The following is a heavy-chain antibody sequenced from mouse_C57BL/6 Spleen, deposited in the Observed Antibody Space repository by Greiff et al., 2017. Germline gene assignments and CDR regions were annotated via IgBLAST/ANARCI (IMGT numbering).Heavy chain of an antibody. V-gene: IGHV1-80*01. D-gene: IGHD1-1*01. CDR3: ARGGGSTVVAFDY. J-gene: IGHJ2*01. CDR2: IYPGDGDT. CDR1: GYAFSSYW. Sequence: VQRVESGAELVKPGASVKISCKASGYAFSSYWMNWVKQRPGKGLEWIGQIYPGDGDTNYNGKFKGKATLTADKSSSTAYMQLSSLTSEDSAVYFCARGGGSTVVAFDYWGQGTTLTVSS.